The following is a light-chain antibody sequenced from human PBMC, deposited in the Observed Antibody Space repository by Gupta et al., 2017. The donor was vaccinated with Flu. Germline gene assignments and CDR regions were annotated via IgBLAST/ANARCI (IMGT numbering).Light chain of an antibody. CDR2: GKK. Sequence: SSALTPDPAVSVALGQTVRMTCQGDSLRSYYASWYQQKPGQAPILVIYGKKNRPSRIPERFSGSSYGNTAALTSTGAHAEDEADYYCNSLYIISNNVVFGGGTKLTVL. CDR3: NSLYIISNNVV. J-gene: IGLJ2*01. V-gene: IGLV3-19*01. CDR1: SLRSYY.